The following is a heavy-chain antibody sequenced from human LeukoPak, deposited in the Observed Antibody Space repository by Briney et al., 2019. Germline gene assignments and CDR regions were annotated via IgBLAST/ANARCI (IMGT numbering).Heavy chain of an antibody. J-gene: IGHJ6*03. CDR2: INRRGHT. CDR1: GFTFDRFT. V-gene: IGHV3-43*01. Sequence: PGGSLRLSCAASGFTFDRFTIHWVRQTPGKGLEWVSLINRRGHTFYADSVKGRFTISRDNAKNSLYLQMNSLRAEDTAVYYCARDQADLDYYYYYMDVWGKGTTVTISS. CDR3: ARDQADLDYYYYYMDV.